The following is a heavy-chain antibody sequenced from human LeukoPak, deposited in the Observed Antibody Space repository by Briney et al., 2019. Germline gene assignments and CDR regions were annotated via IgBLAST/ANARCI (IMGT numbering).Heavy chain of an antibody. J-gene: IGHJ5*02. CDR2: INPSGGST. CDR3: ARALPHRRLMDTTMEQHWFDP. D-gene: IGHD5-18*01. CDR1: GYIFTSYF. Sequence: ASVKISCKASGYIFTSYFMHWVRQAPGQGLEWMGLINPSGGSTRYAQKFQGRVTMTRDMSTSTVYMELSSLRSEDTAVYYCARALPHRRLMDTTMEQHWFDPWGQGTLVTVSS. V-gene: IGHV1-46*01.